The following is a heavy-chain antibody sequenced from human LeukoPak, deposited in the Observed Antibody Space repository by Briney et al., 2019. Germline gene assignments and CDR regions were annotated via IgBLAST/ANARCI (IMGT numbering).Heavy chain of an antibody. CDR1: GFTFSNAW. Sequence: GGSLRLSCAASGFTFSNAWMSWVRQAPGMGLEWVGRIKSKTNGGRTDYAAPVKGRFAISRDDSKNTLYLQMNSLKTEDTAVYYCTKDDPLNRSWGQGTLVTVSS. V-gene: IGHV3-15*01. J-gene: IGHJ4*02. CDR2: IKSKTNGGRT. CDR3: TKDDPLNRS. D-gene: IGHD3-16*01.